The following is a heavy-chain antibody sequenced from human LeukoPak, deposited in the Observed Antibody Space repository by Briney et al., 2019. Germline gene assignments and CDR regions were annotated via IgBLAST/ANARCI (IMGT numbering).Heavy chain of an antibody. D-gene: IGHD1-26*01. J-gene: IGHJ6*03. CDR1: GGSISSSNW. V-gene: IGHV4-4*02. CDR3: ARLSVIVGSTLEYYYYYMDV. Sequence: SETLSLTCAVSGGSISSSNWWSWVRQPPGKRLEWVGESDDSGGTNYNPSLKSRVTISADKSKNQVSLKLTSVTAADTAVYYCARLSVIVGSTLEYYYYYMDVWGQGTTVTVSS. CDR2: SDDSGGT.